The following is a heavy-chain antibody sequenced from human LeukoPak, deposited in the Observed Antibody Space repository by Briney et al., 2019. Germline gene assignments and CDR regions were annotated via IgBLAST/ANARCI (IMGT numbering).Heavy chain of an antibody. CDR1: AFTVDDYA. V-gene: IGHV3-9*01. Sequence: GGSLRLSCAASAFTVDDYAMYWVRQAPGKGLEWVSGISWDSGSVGYADSVKGRFTISRDNAKNSLYLQMNSLRAEDTAVYYCARDGCSSTSCYGIRYYYYMDVWGKGTTVTISS. J-gene: IGHJ6*03. D-gene: IGHD2-2*01. CDR3: ARDGCSSTSCYGIRYYYYMDV. CDR2: ISWDSGSV.